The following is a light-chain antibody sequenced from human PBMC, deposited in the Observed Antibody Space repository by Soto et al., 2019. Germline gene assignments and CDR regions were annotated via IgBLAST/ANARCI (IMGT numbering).Light chain of an antibody. CDR1: SSDVGSYNR. Sequence: QSALTQPPSVSGSPGQSVTISCTGTSSDVGSYNRVSWYQQRPGTAPKLMIYEVSNRPSGVPDRFSGSKSGNTASLTISGLQAEDEAVYYCSSYTSSNTLVFGGGTKLTVL. J-gene: IGLJ2*01. V-gene: IGLV2-18*02. CDR2: EVS. CDR3: SSYTSSNTLV.